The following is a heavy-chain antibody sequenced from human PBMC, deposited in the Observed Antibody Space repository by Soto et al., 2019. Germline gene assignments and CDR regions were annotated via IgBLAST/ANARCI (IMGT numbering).Heavy chain of an antibody. Sequence: EVQLVESGGGLVQPGGSLRLSCEASGFTFSSYWMHWVRQAPGEGLVWVSLINIDGSSTNYAYSVKGRFTISRDNAKNTLYLQRNTVRAEDTAIDYCARFRVTILGQGPMVTGST. D-gene: IGHD3-3*01. J-gene: IGHJ3*02. CDR2: INIDGSST. V-gene: IGHV3-74*01. CDR1: GFTFSSYW. CDR3: ARFRVTI.